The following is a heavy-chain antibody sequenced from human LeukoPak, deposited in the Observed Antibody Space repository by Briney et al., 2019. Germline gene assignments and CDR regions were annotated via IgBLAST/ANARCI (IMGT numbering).Heavy chain of an antibody. CDR1: GGSISSSSYY. Sequence: SETLSLTCTVSGGSISSSSYYWNWIRQPAGKGLEWIGRIQTSGSTNYNPSLNSRVTISVDTSENQFSLELRSVTAADAAVYYCARTYCDSTTCYRFDYWGQGTLVTVSS. J-gene: IGHJ4*02. V-gene: IGHV4-61*02. CDR3: ARTYCDSTTCYRFDY. D-gene: IGHD2-2*01. CDR2: IQTSGST.